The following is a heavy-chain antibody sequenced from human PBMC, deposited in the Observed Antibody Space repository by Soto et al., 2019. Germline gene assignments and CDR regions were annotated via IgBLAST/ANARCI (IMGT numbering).Heavy chain of an antibody. V-gene: IGHV4-34*01. CDR3: ARVGYSSSVPLFDY. D-gene: IGHD6-6*01. CDR2: IDHSGST. Sequence: SETLSLTCAVYGGSFSGYYWSWIRQPPGKGLEWIGEIDHSGSTNYNPSLKSRVTISVDTSKNQFSLKLSSVTAADTAVYYCARVGYSSSVPLFDYWGQGTLVTVSS. J-gene: IGHJ4*02. CDR1: GGSFSGYY.